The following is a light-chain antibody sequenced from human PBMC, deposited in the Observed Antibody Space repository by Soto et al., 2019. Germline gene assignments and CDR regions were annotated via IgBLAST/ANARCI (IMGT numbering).Light chain of an antibody. CDR1: QSVTNSF. Sequence: EIVLAQSPGTLSLSPGERATLSCRASQSVTNSFLAWYQQKPGQAPRLLIYGASRRATGIPDRFTGSGSGTDINLTISRLEPEEFAVYYCQKNVRSPWAFCQGTKGEI. J-gene: IGKJ1*01. V-gene: IGKV3-20*01. CDR3: QKNVRSPWA. CDR2: GAS.